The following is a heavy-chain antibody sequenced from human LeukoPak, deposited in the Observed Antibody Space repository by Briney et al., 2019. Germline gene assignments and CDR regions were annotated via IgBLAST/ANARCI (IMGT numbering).Heavy chain of an antibody. CDR3: ATAADSYYYDSSGYPRPFDY. J-gene: IGHJ4*02. V-gene: IGHV1-24*01. D-gene: IGHD3-22*01. CDR1: GYTLTELS. Sequence: ASVKVSCKVSGYTLTELSMHWVRQAPGKGLEWMGGFDPEDGETIYAQKFQGRVTMTEDTSTDTAYMELSSLRSEDTAVYYCATAADSYYYDSSGYPRPFDYWGQGTLVTASS. CDR2: FDPEDGET.